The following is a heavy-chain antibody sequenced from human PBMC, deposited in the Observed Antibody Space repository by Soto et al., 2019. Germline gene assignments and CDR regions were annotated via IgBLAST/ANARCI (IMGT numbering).Heavy chain of an antibody. D-gene: IGHD5-12*01. J-gene: IGHJ6*03. CDR1: GFTFSTCS. V-gene: IGHV3-21*01. Sequence: GGSLRLSCAASGFTFSTCSMNWVRQAPGKGLEWVSSISQSSGYIYYADSVKGRFTISRDNAKNSLYLQMNSLRAEDTAVYYCAGGGSAPHYMAVWGKGTPVTVSS. CDR2: ISQSSGYI. CDR3: AGGGSAPHYMAV.